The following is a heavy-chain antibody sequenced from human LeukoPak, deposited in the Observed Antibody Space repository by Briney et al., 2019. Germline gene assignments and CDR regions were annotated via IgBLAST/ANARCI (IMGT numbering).Heavy chain of an antibody. J-gene: IGHJ3*02. CDR2: INPNSGGA. V-gene: IGHV1-2*02. CDR1: GYTFTGYY. CDR3: GRGGGAYYDFWGGYADAFHI. Sequence: ASVKVSCKASGYTFTGYYIHWVRQAPGQGLEWMGWINPNSGGANYAQKFQGRVTMTMDTSISTAYMELSRLRSDHTALYYCGRGGGAYYDFWGGYADAFHIWGQGTMVTVSS. D-gene: IGHD3-3*01.